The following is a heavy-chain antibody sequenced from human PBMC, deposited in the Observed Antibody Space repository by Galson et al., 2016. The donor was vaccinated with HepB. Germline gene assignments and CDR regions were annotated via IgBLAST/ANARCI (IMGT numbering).Heavy chain of an antibody. V-gene: IGHV3-30*18. CDR2: ISYDGTNK. CDR3: AKDAILACGTGCYADY. Sequence: SLRLSCAGSGFTFRSYGIHWVRQAPGKGLEWVAVISYDGTNKYYADTLKGRFTIPRENSKNTLYLQMNSLRAEDTAVYYCAKDAILACGTGCYADYWGQGTLVTVSS. J-gene: IGHJ4*02. CDR1: GFTFRSYG. D-gene: IGHD2-2*01.